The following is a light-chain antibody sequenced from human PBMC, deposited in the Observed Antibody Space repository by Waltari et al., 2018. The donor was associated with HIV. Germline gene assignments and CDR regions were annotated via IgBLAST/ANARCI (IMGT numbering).Light chain of an antibody. V-gene: IGKV1-6*01. CDR1: QGIRND. CDR3: LQDYSYPWT. CDR2: AAS. Sequence: AIQMTQSPSSLSASVGDRITITCRASQGIRNDLGWYQQKPGKAPNLLIYAASKLQGAVPSRFSGIGSGTDFTLTISSLQPEDFATYDCLQDYSYPWTFGQGTRVEFK. J-gene: IGKJ1*01.